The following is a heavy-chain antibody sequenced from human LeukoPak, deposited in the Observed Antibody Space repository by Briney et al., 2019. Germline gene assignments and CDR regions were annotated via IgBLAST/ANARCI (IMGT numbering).Heavy chain of an antibody. Sequence: PSETLSLTCAVYGGTISDYYWTWVRQSPGKGLEWIGEINHSGSTKYNPSLKSRVTISVDTSKNQFSLKLSSVAAADTAVYYCARLQYYYDSSGYYYYYGMDVWGQGSTVTVSS. CDR2: INHSGST. CDR1: GGTISDYY. CDR3: ARLQYYYDSSGYYYYYGMDV. V-gene: IGHV4-34*01. D-gene: IGHD3-22*01. J-gene: IGHJ6*02.